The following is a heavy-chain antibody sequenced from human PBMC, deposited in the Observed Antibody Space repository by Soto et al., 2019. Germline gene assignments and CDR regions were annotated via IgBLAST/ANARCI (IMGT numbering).Heavy chain of an antibody. Sequence: QVQLVQSGAEVKKPGSSVKVSCKASGGTFSSYAISWVRQAPGQGLEWMGGIIPIFGTANYAQKFQGRVTITADESTSTAYMELRSLRSEDTAVYYCARGIRYARYCSSTSCAGGMDVWGQGTTVTVSS. CDR3: ARGIRYARYCSSTSCAGGMDV. D-gene: IGHD2-2*01. J-gene: IGHJ6*02. CDR2: IIPIFGTA. V-gene: IGHV1-69*01. CDR1: GGTFSSYA.